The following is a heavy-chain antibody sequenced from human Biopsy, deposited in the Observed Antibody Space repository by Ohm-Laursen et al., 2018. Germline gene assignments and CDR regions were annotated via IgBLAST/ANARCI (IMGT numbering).Heavy chain of an antibody. CDR3: VRSLRDYDFLDS. Sequence: SLRLSCTASGFNFDDYAMHWIRQGPGKGLEWVAGLTWNSGTIAYAGSVRGRFTISRDNAKNSLYLQMNNLTSEDTALYYCVRSLRDYDFLDSWGQGTLVSVSS. D-gene: IGHD3-16*01. J-gene: IGHJ4*02. V-gene: IGHV3-9*01. CDR1: GFNFDDYA. CDR2: LTWNSGTI.